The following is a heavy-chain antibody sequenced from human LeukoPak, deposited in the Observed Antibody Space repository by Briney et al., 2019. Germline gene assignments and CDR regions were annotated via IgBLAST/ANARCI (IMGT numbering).Heavy chain of an antibody. CDR2: IYTSGST. J-gene: IGHJ4*02. V-gene: IGHV4-4*07. CDR3: ARGGFIVATSYFDY. Sequence: SETLSLTCTVSGGSISSYYWSWIRQPAGKGLEWIGRIYTSGSTNYNPSLKSRVTMSVDTSKDQFSLKLSSVTAADTAVYYCARGGFIVATSYFDYWGQGTLVTVSS. D-gene: IGHD5-12*01. CDR1: GGSISSYY.